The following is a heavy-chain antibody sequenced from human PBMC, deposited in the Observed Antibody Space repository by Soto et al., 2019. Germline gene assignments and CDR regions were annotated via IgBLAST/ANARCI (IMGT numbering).Heavy chain of an antibody. D-gene: IGHD6-13*01. CDR3: ARDLVTGIAAAGTAD. CDR2: IIPIFGTA. Sequence: QVQLVQSGAEVKKPGSSVKVSCKASVGTFSSYAIRWLRQAPGQGLEWMGGIIPIFGTANYAQKFQSRVTITADESTSTAYMELRSLRSEDTAVYYCARDLVTGIAAAGTADWGQGTLVTVSS. J-gene: IGHJ4*02. CDR1: VGTFSSYA. V-gene: IGHV1-69*01.